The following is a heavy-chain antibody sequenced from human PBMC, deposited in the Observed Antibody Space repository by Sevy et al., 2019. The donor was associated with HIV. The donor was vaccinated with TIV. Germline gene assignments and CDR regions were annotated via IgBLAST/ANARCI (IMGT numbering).Heavy chain of an antibody. D-gene: IGHD3-9*01. CDR3: ARCQPDNYYHDGAVYYGLLFDH. Sequence: GGSLRLSCAASGFTFGDYWLTWVRQVPGKGLERVANIKQGGSETYYADSVKGRFSISRDNAKNSLHLQMNSLRAEDTAVYYCARCQPDNYYHDGAVYYGLLFDHWGQGALVTVSS. V-gene: IGHV3-7*01. CDR1: GFTFGDYW. CDR2: IKQGGSET. J-gene: IGHJ4*02.